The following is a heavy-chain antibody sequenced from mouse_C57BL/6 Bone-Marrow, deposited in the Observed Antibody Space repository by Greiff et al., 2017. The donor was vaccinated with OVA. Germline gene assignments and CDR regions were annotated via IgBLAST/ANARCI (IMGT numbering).Heavy chain of an antibody. D-gene: IGHD5-1*01. CDR3: TTYRY. V-gene: IGHV14-4*01. Sequence: VQLKQSGAELVRPGASVKLSCTASGFNIKDDYMHWVKERPEQGLEWIGWIDPENGDTEYASKFQGKATITAVTSSKTVYLHLSSLTSEDTAVYYCTTYRYWGQGTTLTVSS. CDR2: IDPENGDT. CDR1: GFNIKDDY. J-gene: IGHJ2*01.